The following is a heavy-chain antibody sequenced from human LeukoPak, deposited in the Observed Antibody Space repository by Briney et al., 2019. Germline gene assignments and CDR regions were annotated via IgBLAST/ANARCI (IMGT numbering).Heavy chain of an antibody. V-gene: IGHV3-30*03. CDR3: ARDLCSGVSCYRPYGLDV. CDR2: ISYDGSNK. D-gene: IGHD2-15*01. Sequence: GGSLRLSCAASGFTFSSYGMHWVRQAPGKGLEWVAVISYDGSNKYYADSVKGRFTISRDNSKNTLYLQMNSLRADDTAVYFCARDLCSGVSCYRPYGLDVWGQGTTVTVSS. J-gene: IGHJ6*02. CDR1: GFTFSSYG.